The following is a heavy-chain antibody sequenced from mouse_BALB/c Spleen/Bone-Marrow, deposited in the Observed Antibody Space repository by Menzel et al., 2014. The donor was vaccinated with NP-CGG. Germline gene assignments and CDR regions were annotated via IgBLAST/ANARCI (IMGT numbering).Heavy chain of an antibody. J-gene: IGHJ4*01. V-gene: IGHV5-9-2*01. Sequence: EVKLMESGGGLVKPGGSLKLSCAASGFTLSSYGMSWVRQTPGKGREGVATIRGGGSYAYYPDSVKGRFTISRDNAKNNLYLQMSSLRSEDTALYYCARGHYRYDAYAMDYWGQGTSVTVSS. CDR1: GFTLSSYG. CDR3: ARGHYRYDAYAMDY. D-gene: IGHD2-14*01. CDR2: IRGGGSYA.